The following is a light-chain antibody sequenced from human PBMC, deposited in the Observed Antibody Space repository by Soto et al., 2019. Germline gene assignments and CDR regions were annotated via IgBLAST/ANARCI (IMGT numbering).Light chain of an antibody. Sequence: EIVLTQSPATLSLSPGERATLSCRASQSVSSSLAWYQQKPGQAPRLLIYAASNRATGIPARFSGSGSGTDFTLTISSLAPEDFAVYYCQQRTKWRTFGQGTKVDIK. CDR1: QSVSSS. V-gene: IGKV3-11*01. CDR2: AAS. J-gene: IGKJ1*01. CDR3: QQRTKWRT.